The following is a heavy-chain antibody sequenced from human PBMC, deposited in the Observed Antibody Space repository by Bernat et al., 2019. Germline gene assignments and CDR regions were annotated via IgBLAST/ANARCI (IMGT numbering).Heavy chain of an antibody. J-gene: IGHJ2*01. CDR2: IIGSGGIT. V-gene: IGHV3-23*04. D-gene: IGHD6-6*01. CDR1: GFSFSSYA. Sequence: EVQLVESGGGLVQPGASLRLSCAASGFSFSSYAMTWVRQAPGGGLGLEWVSGIIGSGGITYYADSVKGRFTISRDNSENTLYLHMSGLRAEDTAVYYCANLQGRCRDSSCHHDWHFDLWGRGTLVTVSS. CDR3: ANLQGRCRDSSCHHDWHFDL.